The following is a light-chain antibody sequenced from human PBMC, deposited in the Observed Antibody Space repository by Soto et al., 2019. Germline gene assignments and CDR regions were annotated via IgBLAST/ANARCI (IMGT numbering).Light chain of an antibody. V-gene: IGLV1-44*01. Sequence: XSVLTQPPSASGTPGQRVTISCSGSSSNIGSNTVNWYQQLPGTAPKLVIYSNNQRPSGVPDRFSGSKSGTSASLAISGLQSEDEADYYCVAWDDSLNGYVVFGGGTKVTVL. J-gene: IGLJ2*01. CDR1: SSNIGSNT. CDR2: SNN. CDR3: VAWDDSLNGYVV.